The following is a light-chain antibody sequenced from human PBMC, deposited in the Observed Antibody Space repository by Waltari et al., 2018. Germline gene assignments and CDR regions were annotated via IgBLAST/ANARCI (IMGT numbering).Light chain of an antibody. Sequence: DIVMTQSPDSLTVSLGERATVNCKPSQTILYSSNNKNYLAWYQQRPGQRPKLLIYWASTRESGVPDRFSGSGSGTDFTLTISSLQAEDVAVYYCQQYYSTPLTFGGGTRVEIK. CDR1: QTILYSSNNKNY. CDR3: QQYYSTPLT. CDR2: WAS. V-gene: IGKV4-1*01. J-gene: IGKJ4*01.